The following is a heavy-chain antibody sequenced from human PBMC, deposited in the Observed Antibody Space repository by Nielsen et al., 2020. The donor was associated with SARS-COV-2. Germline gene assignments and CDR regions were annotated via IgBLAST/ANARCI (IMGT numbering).Heavy chain of an antibody. CDR3: AREEVTYYYDSPSYYYYGMDV. CDR1: GGSISSSSYY. CDR2: IYYSGST. D-gene: IGHD3-22*01. J-gene: IGHJ6*02. V-gene: IGHV4-39*07. Sequence: SETLSLTCTVSGGSISSSSYYWGWIRQPPGKGLEWIGSIYYSGSTYYNPSLKSRVTISVDKSKNQFSLKLSSVTAADTAVYYCAREEVTYYYDSPSYYYYGMDVWGQGTTVTVSS.